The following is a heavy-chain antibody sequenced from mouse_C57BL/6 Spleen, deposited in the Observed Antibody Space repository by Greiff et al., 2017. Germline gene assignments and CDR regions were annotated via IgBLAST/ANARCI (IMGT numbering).Heavy chain of an antibody. J-gene: IGHJ3*01. CDR3: ARNLYYDYAWFAY. D-gene: IGHD2-4*01. V-gene: IGHV1-26*01. CDR2: INPNNGGT. Sequence: VQLQQSGPELVKPGASVKISCKASGYTFTDYYMNWVKQSHGKSLEWIGDINPNNGGTSYNQKFKGKATLTVDKSSSTAYMELRSLTSEDSAVYYCARNLYYDYAWFAYWGQGTLVTVSA. CDR1: GYTFTDYY.